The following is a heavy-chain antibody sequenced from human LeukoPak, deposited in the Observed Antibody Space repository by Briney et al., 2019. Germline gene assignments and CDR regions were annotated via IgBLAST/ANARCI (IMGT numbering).Heavy chain of an antibody. CDR2: IKSKTDGGTT. J-gene: IGHJ4*02. Sequence: GGSLRLSFAASGFTFSNAWMSWVRQAPGKGLEWVGRIKSKTDGGTTDYAAPVKGRFTISRDDSKNTLYLQMNSLRAEDTAMYYCAKVPLRFFHEYAGLPDYWGQGTLVTVSS. CDR1: GFTFSNAW. D-gene: IGHD3-3*01. V-gene: IGHV3-15*01. CDR3: AKVPLRFFHEYAGLPDY.